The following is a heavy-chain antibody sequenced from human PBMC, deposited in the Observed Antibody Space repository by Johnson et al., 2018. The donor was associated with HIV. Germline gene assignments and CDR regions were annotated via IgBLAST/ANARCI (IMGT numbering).Heavy chain of an antibody. J-gene: IGHJ3*02. Sequence: VQLVESGGGLIQSGGSLRLSCAAPGFTFDDYGMSWVRQAPGKGLEWVSGINWNGGSTGYADSVKGRFTISRDNAKNSLYLQMNSLRAEDTALYYCARENYYDILNDAFDIWGQGTMVTVSS. CDR1: GFTFDDYG. V-gene: IGHV3-20*04. D-gene: IGHD3-22*01. CDR3: ARENYYDILNDAFDI. CDR2: INWNGGST.